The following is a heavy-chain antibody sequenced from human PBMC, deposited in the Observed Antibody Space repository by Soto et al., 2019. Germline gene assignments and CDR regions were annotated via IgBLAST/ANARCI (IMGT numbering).Heavy chain of an antibody. Sequence: SETLSLTCTVSGGSVSSGSYYWSWIRQPPGKGLEWIGYIYYSGSTNYNPSLKSRVTISVDTSKNQFSLKLSSVTAADTAVYYCARENIVVVTADYYYYGMDVWGQGTTVTVSS. J-gene: IGHJ6*02. CDR1: GGSVSSGSYY. CDR3: ARENIVVVTADYYYYGMDV. V-gene: IGHV4-61*01. CDR2: IYYSGST. D-gene: IGHD2-21*02.